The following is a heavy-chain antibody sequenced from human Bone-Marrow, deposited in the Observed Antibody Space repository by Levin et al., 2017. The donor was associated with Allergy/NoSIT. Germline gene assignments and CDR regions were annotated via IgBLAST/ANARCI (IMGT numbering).Heavy chain of an antibody. J-gene: IGHJ6*03. CDR2: ISSSGSTI. CDR3: ARQLGYCSSTSCYFNYYDDYYMDV. V-gene: IGHV3-48*03. CDR1: GFTFSSYE. Sequence: GGSLRLSCAASGFTFSSYEMNWVRQAPGKGLEWVSYISSSGSTIYYADSVKGRFTISRDNAKNSLYLQMNSLRAEDTAVYYCARQLGYCSSTSCYFNYYDDYYMDVWGKGTTVTVSS. D-gene: IGHD2-2*01.